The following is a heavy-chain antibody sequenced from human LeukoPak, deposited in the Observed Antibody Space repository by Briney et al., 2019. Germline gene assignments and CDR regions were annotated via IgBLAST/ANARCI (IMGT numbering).Heavy chain of an antibody. CDR2: IYSGGST. D-gene: IGHD6-6*01. CDR3: ARGSSAYYFDY. V-gene: IGHV3-53*01. J-gene: IGHJ4*02. Sequence: GGSLRLSCAASGFTVSSNYMSWVRQAPGKGLEWVSVIYSGGSTYYADSVKGRFTISRDNSKNTLYLQMNSLRAEDTAVYYCARGSSAYYFDYWGQGTLVTVSS. CDR1: GFTVSSNY.